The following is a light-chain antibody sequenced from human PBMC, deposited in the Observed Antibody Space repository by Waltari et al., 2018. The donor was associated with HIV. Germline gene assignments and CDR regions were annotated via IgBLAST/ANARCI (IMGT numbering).Light chain of an antibody. CDR2: GNS. J-gene: IGLJ3*02. V-gene: IGLV1-40*01. CDR3: QSYDSTGV. CDR1: SSNIGAGYV. Sequence: QSVLTQPPSVSGAPGQRVTISCTGSSSNIGAGYVVHWYQQLPGTAPKLLIYGNSNRPSGVPDRFSGSKSGTSASLAITGLQAEDEADYYCQSYDSTGVFGGGTKLTVL.